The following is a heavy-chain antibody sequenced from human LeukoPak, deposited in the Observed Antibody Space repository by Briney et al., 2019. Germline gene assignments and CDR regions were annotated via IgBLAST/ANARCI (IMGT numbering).Heavy chain of an antibody. V-gene: IGHV1-3*01. CDR3: AREKKPGYSSGWPNLGEEQPNDY. CDR2: INAGNGNT. Sequence: ASVKVSCKASGYTFTSYAMHWVRQAPGQRLEWMGWINAGNGNTKYSQKFQGRVTITRDTSASTAYMELSSLRSEDTAVYYCAREKKPGYSSGWPNLGEEQPNDYWAGELWSPSPQ. J-gene: IGHJ4*02. D-gene: IGHD6-19*01. CDR1: GYTFTSYA.